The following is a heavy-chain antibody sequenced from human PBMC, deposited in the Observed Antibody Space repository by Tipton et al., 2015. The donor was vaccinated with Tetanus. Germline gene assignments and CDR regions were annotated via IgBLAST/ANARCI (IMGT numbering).Heavy chain of an antibody. V-gene: IGHV4-34*01. D-gene: IGHD3-3*01. CDR1: GGSFSGYY. Sequence: TLSLTCAVYGGSFSGYYWRWIRQPPGKGLEWIGEINHSGSTNYNPSLKSRVTISVDTSKNQFSLKLSSVTAADTAVYYCARGPTTISDAFDIWGQGTMVTVSS. J-gene: IGHJ3*02. CDR2: INHSGST. CDR3: ARGPTTISDAFDI.